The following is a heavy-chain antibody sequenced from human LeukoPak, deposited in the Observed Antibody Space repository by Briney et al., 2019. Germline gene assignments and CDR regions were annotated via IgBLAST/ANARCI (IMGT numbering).Heavy chain of an antibody. Sequence: GASVKVSCKASGGTFTSYAISWVRQAPGQGLEWVGGIIPIFGTANYAQKFQGRVTITADKSTSTAHMELSSLRSEDTAVYYCARGRIGWLLIREYYFDYWGQGTLVTVSS. D-gene: IGHD3-22*01. CDR1: GGTFTSYA. CDR3: ARGRIGWLLIREYYFDY. V-gene: IGHV1-69*06. CDR2: IIPIFGTA. J-gene: IGHJ4*02.